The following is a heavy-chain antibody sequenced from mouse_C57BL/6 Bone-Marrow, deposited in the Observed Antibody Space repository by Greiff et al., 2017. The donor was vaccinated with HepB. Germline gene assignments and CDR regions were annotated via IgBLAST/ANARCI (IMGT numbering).Heavy chain of an antibody. CDR3: TTDYYGSSLYFDY. CDR1: GFNIKDDY. J-gene: IGHJ2*01. D-gene: IGHD1-1*01. Sequence: EVQLQESGAELVRPGASVKLSCTASGFNIKDDYMHWVKQRPEQGLEWIGWIDPENGDTEYASKFQGKATITADTSSNTAYLQLSSLTSEDTAVYYCTTDYYGSSLYFDYWGQGTTLTVSS. V-gene: IGHV14-4*01. CDR2: IDPENGDT.